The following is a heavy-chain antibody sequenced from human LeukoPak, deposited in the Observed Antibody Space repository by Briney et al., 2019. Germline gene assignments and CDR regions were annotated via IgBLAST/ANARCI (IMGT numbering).Heavy chain of an antibody. CDR2: ISTTGSSI. V-gene: IGHV3-48*03. D-gene: IGHD6-19*01. CDR1: GFTFSSYE. J-gene: IGHJ4*02. Sequence: TGGSLRLSCAASGFTFSSYEMNRVRQAPGKGLEWVSYISTTGSSIYYADSVKGRFTISRDNVKNLLYLQMNSLRAEDTAVYYCARVQRGIAVALDYWGQGTLATVSS. CDR3: ARVQRGIAVALDY.